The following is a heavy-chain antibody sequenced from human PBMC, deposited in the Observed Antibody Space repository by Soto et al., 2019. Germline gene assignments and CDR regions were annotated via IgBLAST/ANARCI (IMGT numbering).Heavy chain of an antibody. J-gene: IGHJ3*02. Sequence: SETLSLTCTVSGGSISSSSYYWGWIRQPPGKGLEWIGSIYYSGSTYYNPSLKSRVTISVDTSKNQFSLKLSPVTAADTAVYYCARPFPYYYDSSGSLDAFDIWGQGTMVTVSS. D-gene: IGHD3-22*01. CDR2: IYYSGST. CDR1: GGSISSSSYY. V-gene: IGHV4-39*01. CDR3: ARPFPYYYDSSGSLDAFDI.